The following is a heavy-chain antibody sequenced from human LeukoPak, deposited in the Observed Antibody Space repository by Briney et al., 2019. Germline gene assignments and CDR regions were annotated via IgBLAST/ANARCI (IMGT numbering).Heavy chain of an antibody. J-gene: IGHJ4*02. Sequence: PGASVKVSCKVSGYTLTELSMHWVRQAPGKGLEWMGGFDPEDGETIYAQKFQGRVTITADESTSTAYMELSSLRSEDTAVYYCASPDAGTPGSRYDYWGQGTLVTVSS. V-gene: IGHV1-24*01. CDR3: ASPDAGTPGSRYDY. D-gene: IGHD2-15*01. CDR1: GYTLTELS. CDR2: FDPEDGET.